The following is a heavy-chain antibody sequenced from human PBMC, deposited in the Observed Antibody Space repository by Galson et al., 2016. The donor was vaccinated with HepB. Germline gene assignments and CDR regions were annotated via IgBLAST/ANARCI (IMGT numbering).Heavy chain of an antibody. D-gene: IGHD6-19*01. V-gene: IGHV3-74*01. Sequence: FTLSNYWMHWVRHAPGKGLVWVSRINTDGSITNYADSVKGRFTISRDNAKNTLYLQMNSLRTEDTAVYYCARALGRSSGWSPKGYWGQGTLVAVSS. J-gene: IGHJ4*02. CDR1: FTLSNYW. CDR3: ARALGRSSGWSPKGY. CDR2: INTDGSIT.